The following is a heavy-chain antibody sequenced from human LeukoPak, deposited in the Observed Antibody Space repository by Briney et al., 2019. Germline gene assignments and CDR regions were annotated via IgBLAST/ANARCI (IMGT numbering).Heavy chain of an antibody. CDR2: IYSGGST. J-gene: IGHJ4*02. CDR1: GFTVSSNY. V-gene: IGHV3-66*01. D-gene: IGHD2-15*01. Sequence: GGSLRLSCAASGFTVSSNYMSWVRQAPGKGLEWVSVIYSGGSTYYADSVKGRFTVSRDNSKNTLYLQTNSLRAEDTAVYYCASLDCSGGSCYSYYFDYWGQGTLVTVSS. CDR3: ASLDCSGGSCYSYYFDY.